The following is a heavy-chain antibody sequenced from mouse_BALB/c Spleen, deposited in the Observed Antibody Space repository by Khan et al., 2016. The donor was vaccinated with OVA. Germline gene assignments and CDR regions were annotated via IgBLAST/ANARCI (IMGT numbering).Heavy chain of an antibody. CDR3: ARELGLGGFAF. D-gene: IGHD3-3*01. CDR1: GFSLTGYG. CDR2: IWGYGST. J-gene: IGHJ3*01. Sequence: QVQLKESGPGLVAPSQSLSITCTVSGFSLTGYGVNWVRQPPGKGLEWLGMIWGYGSTDYNSVLKSRLSITKDNSKSQVFLRMNRLQTDDTARYYCARELGLGGFAFWGQGTLVTVSA. V-gene: IGHV2-6-7*01.